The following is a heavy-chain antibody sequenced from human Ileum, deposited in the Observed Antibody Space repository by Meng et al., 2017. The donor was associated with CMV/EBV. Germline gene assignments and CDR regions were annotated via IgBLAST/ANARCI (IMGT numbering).Heavy chain of an antibody. CDR3: AIGPTMVRGVWGWFDP. D-gene: IGHD3-10*01. CDR1: GGSFSGYY. V-gene: IGHV4-34*01. J-gene: IGHJ5*02. Sequence: SETLSLTCAVYGGSFSGYYWSWIRQPPGKGLEWIGEINHSGSTNYNPSLKSRVTISVDTSKNQFSLKLSSVTAADTAVYYCAIGPTMVRGVWGWFDPWGQGTLVTVSS. CDR2: INHSGST.